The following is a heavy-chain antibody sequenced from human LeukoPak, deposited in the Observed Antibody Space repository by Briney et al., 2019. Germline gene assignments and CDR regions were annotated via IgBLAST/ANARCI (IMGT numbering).Heavy chain of an antibody. CDR3: TRDCSGGSCWGDAFDI. D-gene: IGHD2-15*01. CDR1: GFTFCDYA. Sequence: GGSLRLSCIASGFTFCDYAMSWVRQAPGEGLEWVGFIRSKAYGGTTEYAASVKSRFSISRDDSKSIAYLQMNSLRTEDTAVFYCTRDCSGGSCWGDAFDIWGQGTMVTVSS. J-gene: IGHJ3*02. CDR2: IRSKAYGGTT. V-gene: IGHV3-49*04.